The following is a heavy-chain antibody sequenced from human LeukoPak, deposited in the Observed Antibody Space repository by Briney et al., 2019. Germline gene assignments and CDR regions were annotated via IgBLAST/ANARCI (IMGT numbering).Heavy chain of an antibody. CDR2: IHSSGST. D-gene: IGHD2-15*01. CDR1: GFAFSTYSMN. J-gene: IGHJ4*02. Sequence: GSLRLSCAASGFAFSTYSMNWVRQSPGKGLEWIGSIHSSGSTYYNPSLKSRVTISVRTSKNQFSLKLSSVTAADTAVYYCARLWSTYCSGGSCPHQPNYWGQGTQATVSS. V-gene: IGHV4-39*01. CDR3: ARLWSTYCSGGSCPHQPNY.